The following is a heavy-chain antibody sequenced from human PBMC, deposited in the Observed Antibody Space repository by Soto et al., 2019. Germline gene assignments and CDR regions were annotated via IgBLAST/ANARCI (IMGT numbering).Heavy chain of an antibody. D-gene: IGHD2-8*02. CDR2: ITTSSIYI. CDR3: AGSDCTAYLNWYFDL. Sequence: EVQLVESGGGLVKPGGSLRLSCAASGFTFSSYTMNWVRQAPGKGLEWVSSITTSSIYIYYADSVEDRFTISRYNAKNSLDLEMNRLKDEETAVYYCAGSDCTAYLNWYFDLWCRGTLVTVSS. V-gene: IGHV3-21*01. CDR1: GFTFSSYT. J-gene: IGHJ2*01.